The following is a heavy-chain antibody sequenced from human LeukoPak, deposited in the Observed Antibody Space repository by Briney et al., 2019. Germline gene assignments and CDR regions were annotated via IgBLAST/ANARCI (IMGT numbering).Heavy chain of an antibody. CDR3: ARGLAISSSGWYDTFDY. V-gene: IGHV3-64*02. D-gene: IGHD6-19*01. Sequence: GGSLRLSCAASGFTFSDSAMYWVRQAPGKGLEFVSVISTNGDRTYYADSVKGRFTISRDNSKNTLYLQMGSLRADDMAVYYCARGLAISSSGWYDTFDYWGQEPWSPSPQ. J-gene: IGHJ4*01. CDR1: GFTFSDSA. CDR2: ISTNGDRT.